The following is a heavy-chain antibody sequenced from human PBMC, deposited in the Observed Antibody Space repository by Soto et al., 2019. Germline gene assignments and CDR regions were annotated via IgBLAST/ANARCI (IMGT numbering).Heavy chain of an antibody. V-gene: IGHV4-4*02. CDR3: AGDPAAAGTFDY. CDR2: IYHRGSA. CDR1: SGSVNSSNW. J-gene: IGHJ4*02. D-gene: IGHD6-13*01. Sequence: QVQLRESRPGLVKPSGTLFLTCAVSSGSVNSSNWWRWVRQPPGEGLEWIGEIYHRGSANYNPSLRRRVTISEDKSKNLFFLQLSSVAAADTAVYYGAGDPAAAGTFDYWGQGTLVTVSS.